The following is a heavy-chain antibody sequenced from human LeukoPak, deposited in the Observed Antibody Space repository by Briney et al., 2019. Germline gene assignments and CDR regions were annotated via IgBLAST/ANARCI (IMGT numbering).Heavy chain of an antibody. CDR1: GYTFTGYY. D-gene: IGHD3-16*02. CDR2: INPNSGGT. J-gene: IGHJ4*02. Sequence: ASVEVSCKASGYTFTGYYMHWVRQAPGQGLEWMGWINPNSGGTNYAQKFQGRVTMTRDTSISTAYMELSRLRSDDTAVYYCARDYVWGSYRPRMNYYFDYWGQGTLVTVSS. CDR3: ARDYVWGSYRPRMNYYFDY. V-gene: IGHV1-2*02.